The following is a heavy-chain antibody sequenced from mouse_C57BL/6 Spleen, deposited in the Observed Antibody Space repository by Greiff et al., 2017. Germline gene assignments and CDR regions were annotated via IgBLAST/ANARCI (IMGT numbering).Heavy chain of an antibody. Sequence: QVQLKQSGAELVRPGTSVKVSCKASGYAFTNYLIEWVKQRPGQGLEWIGVINPGSGGTNYNEKFKGKATLTADKSSSTAYMQLSSLTSEDSAVYFCARSGPFMTTASSRGYFDVWGTGTTVTVSS. CDR3: ARSGPFMTTASSRGYFDV. J-gene: IGHJ1*03. CDR1: GYAFTNYL. V-gene: IGHV1-54*01. CDR2: INPGSGGT. D-gene: IGHD1-1*01.